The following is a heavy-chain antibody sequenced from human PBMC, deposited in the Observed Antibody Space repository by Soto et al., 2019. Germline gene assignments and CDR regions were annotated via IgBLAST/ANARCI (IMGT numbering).Heavy chain of an antibody. D-gene: IGHD6-19*01. CDR2: ISSDGRTT. Sequence: RSLRLSCVASGFTFSYYGIHWVRQAPGKGLEWVGVISSDGRTTYYADSVKGRFTISRDNPKNTLYLQMDSLRLDDTAVYYCAKEVQVAGDLDYWGHGTLVTVSS. CDR3: AKEVQVAGDLDY. V-gene: IGHV3-30*18. J-gene: IGHJ4*01. CDR1: GFTFSYYG.